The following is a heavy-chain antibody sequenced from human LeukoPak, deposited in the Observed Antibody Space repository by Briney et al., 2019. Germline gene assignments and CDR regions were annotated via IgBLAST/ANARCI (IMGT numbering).Heavy chain of an antibody. CDR2: IYYSGST. J-gene: IGHJ5*02. CDR3: ARGMFVVVPAAMGNWFDP. D-gene: IGHD2-2*01. V-gene: IGHV4-30-4*08. CDR1: GGSISSGDYY. Sequence: SETLSLTCTVSGGSISSGDYYWSWIRQPPGKGLEWIGYIYYSGSTYYNPSLKSRVTISVDTSKNQFSLKLSSVIAADTAVYYCARGMFVVVPAAMGNWFDPWGQGTLVTVSS.